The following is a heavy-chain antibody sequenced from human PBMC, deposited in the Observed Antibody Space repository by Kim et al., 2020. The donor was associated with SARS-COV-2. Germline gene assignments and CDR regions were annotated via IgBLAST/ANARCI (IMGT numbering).Heavy chain of an antibody. CDR2: INHSGST. D-gene: IGHD6-13*01. Sequence: SETLSLTCAVYGGSFSGYYWSWIRQLPGKGLEWIGEINHSGSTNYNPSLKSRVTISVDTSKNQFSLKLSSVTAADTAVYYCARGRRGSSWYYYYGMDVWGQETTVNVSS. CDR1: GGSFSGYY. V-gene: IGHV4-34*01. CDR3: ARGRRGSSWYYYYGMDV. J-gene: IGHJ6*02.